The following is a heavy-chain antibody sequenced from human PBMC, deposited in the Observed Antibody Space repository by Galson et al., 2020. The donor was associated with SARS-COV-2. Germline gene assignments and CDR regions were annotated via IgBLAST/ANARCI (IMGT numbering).Heavy chain of an antibody. CDR2: IYTSGST. D-gene: IGHD3-22*01. V-gene: IGHV4-61*02. CDR1: GGSISSGSYY. CDR3: ARGDYYDSSGYHIYYYGMDV. J-gene: IGHJ6*02. Sequence: SETLSLTCTVSGGSISSGSYYWSWIRQPAGKGLEWIGRIYTSGSTNYNPSLKSRVTISVDTSKNQFSLKLSSVTAADTAVYYCARGDYYDSSGYHIYYYGMDVWGQGTTVTVSS.